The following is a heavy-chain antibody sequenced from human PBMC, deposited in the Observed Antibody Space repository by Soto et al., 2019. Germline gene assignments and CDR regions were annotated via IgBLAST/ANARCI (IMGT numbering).Heavy chain of an antibody. V-gene: IGHV3-13*01. Sequence: VHLVESGGGLVQPGGSLRLSCAVSGFTFSSYDMHWVRQRTGKGLEWVSAIGTDGNTYYTASVKGRFTISRENAKNSLYLQMDSLRAEDTAVYYCARDRGPYYYFAMDVWGQVTTVTVSS. CDR2: IGTDGNT. CDR1: GFTFSSYD. J-gene: IGHJ6*02. D-gene: IGHD3-10*01. CDR3: ARDRGPYYYFAMDV.